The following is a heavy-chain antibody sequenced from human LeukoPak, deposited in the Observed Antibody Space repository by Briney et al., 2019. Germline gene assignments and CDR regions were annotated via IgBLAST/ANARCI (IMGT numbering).Heavy chain of an antibody. D-gene: IGHD2/OR15-2a*01. Sequence: KSSETLSLTCTVSGGSITGYHWSWIRQPPGKGLEWIGYIYSGEATNYKPSLKSRVTISADTSKNQFSLKLTSVTAADTAIYYCARRNNFDIWGQGTMVTVSS. CDR3: ARRNNFDI. V-gene: IGHV4-4*08. J-gene: IGHJ3*02. CDR1: GGSITGYH. CDR2: IYSGEAT.